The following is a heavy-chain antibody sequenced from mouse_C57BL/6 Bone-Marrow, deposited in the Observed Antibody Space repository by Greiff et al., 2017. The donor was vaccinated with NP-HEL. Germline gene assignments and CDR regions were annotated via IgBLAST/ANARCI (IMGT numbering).Heavy chain of an antibody. Sequence: QVQLKESGPGILQPSQTLSLTCSFSGFSLSTFGMGVGWIRQPSGKGLEWLAHIWWDDEKYYNPALKSRLTISKDTSKNQVFLKIANVDTADTATYYCARINDYDGSWFAYWGQGTLVTVSA. V-gene: IGHV8-8*01. CDR3: ARINDYDGSWFAY. D-gene: IGHD2-4*01. CDR2: IWWDDEK. J-gene: IGHJ3*01. CDR1: GFSLSTFGMG.